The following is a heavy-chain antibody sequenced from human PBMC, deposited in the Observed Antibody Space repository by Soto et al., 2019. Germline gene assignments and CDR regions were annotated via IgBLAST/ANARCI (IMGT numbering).Heavy chain of an antibody. Sequence: PGGSLRLSCAASGFTFSSYAMSWVRQAPGRGLEWVSYISSSGSTIYYADSVKGRFTISRDNAKSSLYLQMNSLRAEDTAVYYCARLSGSYRYYYYYYGMDVWGQGTTVTVSS. D-gene: IGHD1-26*01. CDR3: ARLSGSYRYYYYYYGMDV. CDR2: ISSSGSTI. V-gene: IGHV3-48*03. CDR1: GFTFSSYA. J-gene: IGHJ6*02.